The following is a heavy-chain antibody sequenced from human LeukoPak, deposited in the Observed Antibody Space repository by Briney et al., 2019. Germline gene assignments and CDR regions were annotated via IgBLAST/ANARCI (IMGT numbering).Heavy chain of an antibody. CDR2: ISSSGTTI. D-gene: IGHD2-2*01. V-gene: IGHV3-48*01. Sequence: GGSLRLSCAASGFTFRTSGMNWVRQAPGKGLEWVSYISSSGTTISYAQSVKGRFTITRDNAQNSLTLHMNTLRADDTAVYYCARRRRLYYFDYWGQGTLVTVSS. J-gene: IGHJ4*02. CDR3: ARRRRLYYFDY. CDR1: GFTFRTSG.